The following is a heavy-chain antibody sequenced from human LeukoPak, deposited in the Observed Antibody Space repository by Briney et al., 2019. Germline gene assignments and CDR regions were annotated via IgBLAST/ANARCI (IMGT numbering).Heavy chain of an antibody. V-gene: IGHV3-30*03. CDR3: GSGNSIDY. J-gene: IGHJ4*02. CDR2: ISYDGSNK. Sequence: PGRSLRLSCAASGFTFSSYGMHWVRQAPGKGLEWVAVISYDGSNKYYADSAKGRFTISRDNSKNTLYLQMNSLRAEDTAVYYCGSGNSIDYWGQGTLVTVSS. CDR1: GFTFSSYG. D-gene: IGHD2-2*01.